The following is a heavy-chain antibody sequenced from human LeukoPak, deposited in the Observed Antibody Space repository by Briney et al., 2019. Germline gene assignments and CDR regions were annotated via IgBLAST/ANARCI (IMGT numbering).Heavy chain of an antibody. V-gene: IGHV1-69*05. D-gene: IGHD5-24*01. Sequence: SVKVSCKASGGTFSSYSISWVRQAAGQGLEWVGGIIPIFGTANYAQKFQSRVTLTRDMSTSTDYLELSSQRSEDTAVYYCARDNSVRDEAWWFNPWGEGTLVTVSS. CDR2: IIPIFGTA. CDR1: GGTFSSYS. J-gene: IGHJ5*02. CDR3: ARDNSVRDEAWWFNP.